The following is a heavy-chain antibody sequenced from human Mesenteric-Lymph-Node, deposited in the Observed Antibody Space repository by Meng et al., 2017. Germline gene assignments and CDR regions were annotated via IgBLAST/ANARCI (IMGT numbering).Heavy chain of an antibody. J-gene: IGHJ4*02. CDR2: LSAYNGTT. CDR3: ARGTPGRSYSDY. D-gene: IGHD3-10*01. Sequence: QLQRGLAVAGVRKPGASVTVSCKVYAYTLTSYGISWWRQPHGTGLEWMGWLSAYNGTTNYAQKLQGRVTMTTDTSTSTASMELRSLRSDDTAVYYCARGTPGRSYSDYWGQGTLVTVSS. V-gene: IGHV1-18*01. CDR1: AYTLTSYG.